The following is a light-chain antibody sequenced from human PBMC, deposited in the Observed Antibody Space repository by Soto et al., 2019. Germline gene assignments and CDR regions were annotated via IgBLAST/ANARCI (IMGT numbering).Light chain of an antibody. V-gene: IGLV2-23*02. J-gene: IGLJ1*01. CDR1: GNAVSYQL. Sequence: QSVLARPASVSGSPGQSITISCSGNAVSYQLVSWYQQQPGKAPKLTLYNVTRRPSGVSNRFSGFKSGTTASLKITGLQAEDEADSYCCSFVGITNDVFGNGTKVTVL. CDR2: NVT. CDR3: CSFVGITNDV.